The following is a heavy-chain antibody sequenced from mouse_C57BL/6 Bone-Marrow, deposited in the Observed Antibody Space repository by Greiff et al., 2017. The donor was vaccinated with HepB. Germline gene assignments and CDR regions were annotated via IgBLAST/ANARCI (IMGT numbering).Heavy chain of an antibody. CDR1: GYTFTSYW. D-gene: IGHD1-1*01. J-gene: IGHJ1*03. Sequence: QVQLQQPGAELVRPGSSVKLSCKASGYTFTSYWMDWVKQRPGQGLEWIGNIYPSDSETHYNQKLKDKATLTVDKSSSTAYMQLSSLTSADSAVYYCARDYYGCSLYWYFEVWGTGTTVTVSS. CDR2: IYPSDSET. V-gene: IGHV1-61*01. CDR3: ARDYYGCSLYWYFEV.